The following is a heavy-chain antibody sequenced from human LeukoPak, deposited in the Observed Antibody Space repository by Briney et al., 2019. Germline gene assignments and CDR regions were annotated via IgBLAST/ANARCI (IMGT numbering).Heavy chain of an antibody. J-gene: IGHJ6*03. V-gene: IGHV1-46*01. CDR3: GGEHKGGLSGSLGVLFASYYTYYYMDV. CDR2: INPSDGAT. Sequence: ASVKVSCKASGYTFTMYFIHWVRQAPGQGLEWVGMINPSDGATTYAQRFQGRVTMTRDMSTTTVYMDLRSLRSEDTAVYFCGGEHKGGLSGSLGVLFASYYTYYYMDVWGRGTTVTVSS. D-gene: IGHD3-16*01. CDR1: GYTFTMYF.